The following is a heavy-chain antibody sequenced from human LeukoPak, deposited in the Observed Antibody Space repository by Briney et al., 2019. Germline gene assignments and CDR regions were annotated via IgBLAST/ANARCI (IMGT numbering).Heavy chain of an antibody. CDR3: ARVALSRDAFDI. V-gene: IGHV3-21*01. CDR2: ISSSSSYI. D-gene: IGHD5/OR15-5a*01. Sequence: GGSLRLSCAASGFTFSSYSMNWVRQAPGKGLEWVSSISSSSSYIYYADSVKGRFTISRDNAKNSLYLQMNSLRAEDTAVYYCARVALSRDAFDIWGQGTMVTVSS. CDR1: GFTFSSYS. J-gene: IGHJ3*02.